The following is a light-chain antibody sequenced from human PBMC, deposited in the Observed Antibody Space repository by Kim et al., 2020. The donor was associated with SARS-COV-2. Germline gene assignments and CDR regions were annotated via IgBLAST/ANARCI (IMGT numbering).Light chain of an antibody. CDR3: QQYCSPSPRT. Sequence: DIQMTQSPSTLSASVGDRVTITCRASESISSLLAWYQQKPGKAPELLVYDASTLKSGVPSRFSGSGSGAEFSLTIRNLRPGDFATYYCQQYCSPSPRTFGQGTKVDIK. J-gene: IGKJ1*01. CDR2: DAS. V-gene: IGKV1-5*01. CDR1: ESISSL.